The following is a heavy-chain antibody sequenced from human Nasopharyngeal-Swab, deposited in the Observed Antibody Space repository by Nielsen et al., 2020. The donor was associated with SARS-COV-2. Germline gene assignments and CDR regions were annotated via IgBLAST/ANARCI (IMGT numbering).Heavy chain of an antibody. V-gene: IGHV4-34*01. Sequence: SETLSLTCAVSGGSISSGGYSWSWIRQPPGKGLEWIGEINHSGSTNYNPSLKSRVTISVDTSKNQFSLKLSSVTAADTAVYYCARENVWGQGTTVTVSS. CDR3: ARENV. CDR1: GGSISSGGYS. J-gene: IGHJ6*02. CDR2: INHSGST.